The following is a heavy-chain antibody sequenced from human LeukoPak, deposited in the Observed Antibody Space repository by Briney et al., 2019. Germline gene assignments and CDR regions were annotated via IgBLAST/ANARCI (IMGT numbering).Heavy chain of an antibody. CDR2: ISSSSSYI. D-gene: IGHD6-13*01. CDR1: GFSFITYN. Sequence: GGSLRLSCAASGFSFITYNMNWLRQAPGKGLEWVSSISSSSSYIYYADSVKGRFTISRDISKNTLYLQMNSLRAEDTAVYYCAKDAISAAARGDAFDIWGQGTMVTVSS. CDR3: AKDAISAAARGDAFDI. J-gene: IGHJ3*02. V-gene: IGHV3-21*04.